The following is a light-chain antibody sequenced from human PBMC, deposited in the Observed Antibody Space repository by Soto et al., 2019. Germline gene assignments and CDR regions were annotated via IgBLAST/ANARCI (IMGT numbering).Light chain of an antibody. V-gene: IGLV1-36*01. CDR3: AAWDDSLNGPFV. CDR1: SSNIGNNA. CDR2: YDD. J-gene: IGLJ1*01. Sequence: QSVRNQPPPGFESPPQKVPLPLFWNSSNIGNNAVNWYQQLPGKAPKLLIYYDDLLPSGVSDRFSGSKSGTSASLAISGLQSEDEADYYCAAWDDSLNGPFVFGTGTKVTVL.